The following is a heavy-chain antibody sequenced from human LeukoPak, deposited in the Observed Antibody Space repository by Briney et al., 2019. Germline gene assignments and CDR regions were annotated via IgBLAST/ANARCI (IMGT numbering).Heavy chain of an antibody. J-gene: IGHJ3*02. Sequence: PGRSLRLSCAASGFTFSSYAMHWVRQAPGKGLEWVAVISYGGSNKYYADSVKGRFTISRDNSKNTLYLQMNSLRAEDTAVYYCARGDNYLNDAFDIWGQGTMVTVSS. CDR3: ARGDNYLNDAFDI. V-gene: IGHV3-30*04. CDR1: GFTFSSYA. D-gene: IGHD5-24*01. CDR2: ISYGGSNK.